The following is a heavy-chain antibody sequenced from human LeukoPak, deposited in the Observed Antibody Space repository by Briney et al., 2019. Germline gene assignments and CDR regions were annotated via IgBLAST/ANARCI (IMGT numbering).Heavy chain of an antibody. D-gene: IGHD3-3*01. CDR1: GYSFTGYY. V-gene: IGHV1-2*02. Sequence: ASVKVSCKASGYSFTGYYMHWVRQAPGQGLEWMGWINPNSGGTNYAQKFQGRVTMTRDTSISTAYMELSRLRSDDTAVYYCARSGKGITIFGVVSYNWFDPWGQGTLVTVSS. CDR3: ARSGKGITIFGVVSYNWFDP. CDR2: INPNSGGT. J-gene: IGHJ5*02.